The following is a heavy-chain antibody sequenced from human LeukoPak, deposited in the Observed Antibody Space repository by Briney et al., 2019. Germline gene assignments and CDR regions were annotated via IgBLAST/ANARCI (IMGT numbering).Heavy chain of an antibody. CDR3: ARDLERYYFDY. J-gene: IGHJ4*02. CDR2: ISYDGSNK. V-gene: IGHV3-30-3*01. CDR1: GFTFSSYA. Sequence: GGSLRLSCAASGFTFSSYAMHWVRQAPGKGLEWVAVISYDGSNKYYADSVKGRFTISRDNSKNTLYLQMNSLRAEDTAVYYCARDLERYYFDYWGQGTLVTGSS. D-gene: IGHD3-3*01.